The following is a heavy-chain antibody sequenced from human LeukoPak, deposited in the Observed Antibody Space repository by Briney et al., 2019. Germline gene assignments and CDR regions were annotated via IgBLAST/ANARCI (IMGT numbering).Heavy chain of an antibody. J-gene: IGHJ4*02. CDR3: GSVYSGSYYALDY. Sequence: PSETLSLTCAVYGGSFSGYYWSWIRQPPGKGLEWIGEIKHSGSTNYNPSVKGRVTVSVDTSKNQSSLKLSSVTAADTAVYYCGSVYSGSYYALDYWGQGTLVTVSS. V-gene: IGHV4-34*01. D-gene: IGHD1-26*01. CDR2: IKHSGST. CDR1: GGSFSGYY.